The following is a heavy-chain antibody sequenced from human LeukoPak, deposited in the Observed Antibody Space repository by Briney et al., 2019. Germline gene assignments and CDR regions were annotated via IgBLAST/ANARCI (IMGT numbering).Heavy chain of an antibody. CDR2: INPKSCGT. CDR1: GYTFTGYY. J-gene: IGHJ6*03. V-gene: IGHV1-2*02. CDR3: ARGSAVVYAITYYYMDV. Sequence: ASVNVSCKSSGYTFTGYYMHWVRQAPGQGLEWMGWINPKSCGTNYAQKFQGRVTMTRDTSISTAYMELSRLRSDDTAVYYCARGSAVVYAITYYYMDVWGKGTTVTVSS. D-gene: IGHD2-8*02.